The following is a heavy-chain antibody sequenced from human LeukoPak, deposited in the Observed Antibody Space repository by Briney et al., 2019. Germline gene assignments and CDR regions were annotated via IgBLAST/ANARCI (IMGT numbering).Heavy chain of an antibody. CDR3: ARGTPADY. J-gene: IGHJ4*02. CDR2: IFHSGNT. Sequence: SETLSLTCTVSGYSISSAYYWVWIRQPPGKGLEWIGSIFHSGNTYYNPSLKSRVAISVDTSKNQFSLKLSSVTAADTAVYYCARGTPADYWGQGTLVTVSS. V-gene: IGHV4-38-2*02. CDR1: GYSISSAYY.